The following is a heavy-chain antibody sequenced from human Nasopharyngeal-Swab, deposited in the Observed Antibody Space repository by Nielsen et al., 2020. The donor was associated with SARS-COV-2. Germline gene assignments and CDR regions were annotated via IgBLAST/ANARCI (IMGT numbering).Heavy chain of an antibody. J-gene: IGHJ4*02. CDR3: ARASFTIFGVVSPFDY. CDR2: ISSSGSTI. Sequence: WIRQPPGKGLEWVSYISSSGSTIYYADSEKGRFTISRDNAKNSLYLQMNSLRAEDTAVYYCARASFTIFGVVSPFDYWGQGTLVTVSS. D-gene: IGHD3-3*01. V-gene: IGHV3-48*03.